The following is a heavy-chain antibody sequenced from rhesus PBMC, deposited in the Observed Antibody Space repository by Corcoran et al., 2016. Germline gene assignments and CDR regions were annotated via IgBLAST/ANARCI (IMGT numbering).Heavy chain of an antibody. J-gene: IGHJ4*01. CDR2: FEGSGRST. CDR1: GGSISSSY. V-gene: IGHV4-169*02. CDR3: ASSKYYMLY. D-gene: IGHD3-3*01. Sequence: QVQLPESGPGLVKPSETLSVTCAVSGGSISSSYWSWIRQAPGKGLEWIGYFEGSGRSTNSNTSRKSRVTLSVDTSKNQFSLKRSSVTAADTAVYYCASSKYYMLYWGQGVLVTVSS.